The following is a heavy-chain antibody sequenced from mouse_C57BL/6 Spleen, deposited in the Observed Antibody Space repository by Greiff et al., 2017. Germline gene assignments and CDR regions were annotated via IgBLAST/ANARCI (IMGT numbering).Heavy chain of an antibody. CDR2: IVPGSGGT. D-gene: IGHD2-4*01. Sequence: VQLQQSGAELMKPGASVKLSCKASGYTFTGYWIEWVKQRPGHGLEWIGGIVPGSGGTNYNEKFKGKATFTADTASNPAYMQLSSLTTEDSAIYWCARKEDYDYDFAYWGKGTLVTVSA. CDR1: GYTFTGYW. J-gene: IGHJ3*01. V-gene: IGHV1-9*01. CDR3: ARKEDYDYDFAY.